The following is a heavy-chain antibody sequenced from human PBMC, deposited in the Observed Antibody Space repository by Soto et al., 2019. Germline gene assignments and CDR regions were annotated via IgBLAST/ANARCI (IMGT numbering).Heavy chain of an antibody. D-gene: IGHD2-15*01. Sequence: QPPGKGLEWIGYIYHSGSTYYNPSLKSRVTISVDRSKNQFSLKLSSVTAADTAVYYCARGIAEDETSYYYGMDVWGQGTTVTVSS. J-gene: IGHJ6*02. CDR3: ARGIAEDETSYYYGMDV. V-gene: IGHV4-30-2*01. CDR2: IYHSGST.